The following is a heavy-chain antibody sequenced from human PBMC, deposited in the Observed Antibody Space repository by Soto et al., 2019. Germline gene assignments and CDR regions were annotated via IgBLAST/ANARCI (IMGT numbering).Heavy chain of an antibody. Sequence: EVQLVESGGGLVQPGGSLRLSCAASGFTFSSYWMSWVRQAPGKGLEWVANIKQDGSEKYYVDSVKGRFTISRDNAKNSLDLQMNSLRAEDTAVYYCARDTRGSTGTWRYWGQGTLVTVSS. D-gene: IGHD1-1*01. CDR3: ARDTRGSTGTWRY. V-gene: IGHV3-7*03. CDR1: GFTFSSYW. J-gene: IGHJ4*02. CDR2: IKQDGSEK.